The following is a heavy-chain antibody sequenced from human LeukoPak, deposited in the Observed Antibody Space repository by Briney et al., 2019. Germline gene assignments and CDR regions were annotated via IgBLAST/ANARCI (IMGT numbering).Heavy chain of an antibody. CDR2: IRYDGSNK. J-gene: IGHJ4*02. Sequence: GGSLRLSCAASGFTFSSYGMHWVRQAPGKGLEWVAFIRYDGSNKYYADSVKGRFTISRDNSKNTLYLQMNSLRAEDTAVYYCAKEGSDTIFGSAYFDYWGQGTLVTVSS. V-gene: IGHV3-30*02. CDR3: AKEGSDTIFGSAYFDY. D-gene: IGHD3-3*01. CDR1: GFTFSSYG.